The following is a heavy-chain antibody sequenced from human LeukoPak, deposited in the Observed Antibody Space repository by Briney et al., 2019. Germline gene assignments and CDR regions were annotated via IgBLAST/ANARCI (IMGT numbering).Heavy chain of an antibody. D-gene: IGHD3-22*01. Sequence: GGSLRLSCAASGFTFSSYGMHWVRQAPGKGLEWVAFIRYDGTNKYYADSVKARFTISRDNSKNTLFLQMNSVRAEDTRVYYCAKDLISNPVRGVRFFHAFDIWGQGTMVTVSS. CDR2: IRYDGTNK. J-gene: IGHJ3*02. CDR3: AKDLISNPVRGVRFFHAFDI. CDR1: GFTFSSYG. V-gene: IGHV3-30*02.